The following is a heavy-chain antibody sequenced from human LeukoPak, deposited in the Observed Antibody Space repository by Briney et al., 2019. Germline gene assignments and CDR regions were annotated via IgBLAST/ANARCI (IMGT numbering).Heavy chain of an antibody. J-gene: IGHJ3*02. CDR3: ARDLPTLYCSGGSCAFDI. CDR2: ISSSSSYI. CDR1: GFTFSSYS. Sequence: SGGSLRLSCAASGFTFSSYSMNWVRQAPGKGLEWVSSISSSSSYIYYADSVKGRFTISRDNAKNSLYLQMNSLRAEDTAVYYCARDLPTLYCSGGSCAFDIWGQGTMVTVSS. D-gene: IGHD2-15*01. V-gene: IGHV3-21*01.